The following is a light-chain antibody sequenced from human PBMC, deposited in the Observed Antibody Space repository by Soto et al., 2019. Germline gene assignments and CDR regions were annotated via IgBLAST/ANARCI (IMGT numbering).Light chain of an antibody. Sequence: DIQMTQSPSSLSASVGDRVTITCRASQSISSYLNWYQQKPGKAPKLLIYAASSLQSGAPSRFSGSGSGTDFTLTISSLQPEDFATYYCQQSYRTPLYTFGQGTKLEIK. CDR1: QSISSY. V-gene: IGKV1-39*01. CDR2: AAS. CDR3: QQSYRTPLYT. J-gene: IGKJ2*01.